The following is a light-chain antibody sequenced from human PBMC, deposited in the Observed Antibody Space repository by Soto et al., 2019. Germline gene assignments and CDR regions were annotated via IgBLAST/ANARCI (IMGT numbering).Light chain of an antibody. CDR1: NIGSKS. V-gene: IGLV3-21*02. Sequence: SYELAQPPSVSVAPGQTARISCGGNNIGSKSVNWYQQKPGQAPVVVVYDYTDRPSGIPERFSGSNSGHTAILTISGVDAGDEADYYCQVWDRSNEQGVFGAGTKVTVL. CDR3: QVWDRSNEQGV. CDR2: DYT. J-gene: IGLJ1*01.